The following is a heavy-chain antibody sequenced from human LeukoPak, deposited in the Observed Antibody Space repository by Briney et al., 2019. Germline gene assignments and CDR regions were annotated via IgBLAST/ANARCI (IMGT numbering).Heavy chain of an antibody. CDR3: ARPLVGDALDY. CDR2: VYSGDSR. CDR1: EFVVSSNY. Sequence: GGSLRLSCAASEFVVSSNYMNWVRQAPGKGLEWVSVVYSGDSRKYADSVKGRFTISRDNSKNTLHLQMNSLRAEDAAVYYCARPLVGDALDYWGQGTLVTVSS. J-gene: IGHJ4*02. V-gene: IGHV3-66*04. D-gene: IGHD1-26*01.